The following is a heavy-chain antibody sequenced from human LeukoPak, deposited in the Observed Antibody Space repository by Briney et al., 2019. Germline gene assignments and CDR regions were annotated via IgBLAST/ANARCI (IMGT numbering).Heavy chain of an antibody. V-gene: IGHV3-33*01. CDR1: GFTYSRYG. J-gene: IGHJ4*02. Sequence: PGRSLRLSCAASGFTYSRYGMHWVRQPPGKGLEWVATVYYDGINKFYADSVKGRFTISRDNSKNTLSLQVIRLRAEDTAVYYCARDLGVSSGRYLDYWGQGTLVTVSS. CDR2: VYYDGINK. CDR3: ARDLGVSSGRYLDY. D-gene: IGHD6-19*01.